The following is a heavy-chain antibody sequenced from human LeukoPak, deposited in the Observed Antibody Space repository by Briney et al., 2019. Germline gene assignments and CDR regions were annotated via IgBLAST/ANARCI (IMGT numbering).Heavy chain of an antibody. V-gene: IGHV1-69*13. J-gene: IGHJ5*02. Sequence: SVKVSCKASGGTFSSYAISWVRQAPGQGPEWMGGIIPIFGTANYAQKFQGRVTITADESTSTAYMELSSLRSEDTAVYYCARVSDYYDSSGQGWFDPWGQGTLVTVSS. CDR2: IIPIFGTA. D-gene: IGHD3-22*01. CDR3: ARVSDYYDSSGQGWFDP. CDR1: GGTFSSYA.